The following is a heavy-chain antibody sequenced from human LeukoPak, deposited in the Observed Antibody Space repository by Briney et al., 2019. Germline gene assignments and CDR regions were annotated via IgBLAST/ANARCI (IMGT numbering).Heavy chain of an antibody. CDR1: GFTFSSYG. J-gene: IGHJ3*02. V-gene: IGHV3-30*18. Sequence: GGSLRLSCAASGFTFSSYGMHWVRQAQGKGLEWVAVISYDGSNKYYADSVKGRFTISRDNSKNTLYLQMNSLRAEDTAVYYCAKSTSGAAGRNAFDIWGQGTIVNVSS. D-gene: IGHD6-13*01. CDR2: ISYDGSNK. CDR3: AKSTSGAAGRNAFDI.